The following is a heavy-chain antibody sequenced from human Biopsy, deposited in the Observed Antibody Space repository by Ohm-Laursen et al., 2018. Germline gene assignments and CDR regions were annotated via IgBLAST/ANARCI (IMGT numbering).Heavy chain of an antibody. CDR2: ITSGSSYI. D-gene: IGHD7-27*01. J-gene: IGHJ4*02. Sequence: SLRLSCAASGFPITGFSMDWVRQAPGKGLEWVASITSGSSYIYYADSVKGRFTISRDNPKNSLYLQMNNLRAEDTAVFYCAKDLRNNNWGVENWGQGTLVTVSS. CDR1: GFPITGFS. CDR3: AKDLRNNNWGVEN. V-gene: IGHV3-21*01.